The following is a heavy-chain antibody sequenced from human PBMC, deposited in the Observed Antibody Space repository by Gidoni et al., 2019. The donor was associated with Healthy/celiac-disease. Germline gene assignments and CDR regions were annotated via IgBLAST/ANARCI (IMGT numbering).Heavy chain of an antibody. V-gene: IGHV2-70*15. D-gene: IGHD1-26*01. CDR1: GFSLSTSGMC. J-gene: IGHJ3*02. CDR2: IDWDDDK. CDR3: ARILGEWELLGAFDI. Sequence: QVTLRESGPALVKPTQTLTLTCTFSGFSLSTSGMCVSWIRQPPGKALEWLARIDWDDDKYYSTSLKTRLTISKDTSKNQVVLTMTNMDPVDTATYYCARILGEWELLGAFDIWGQGTMVTVSS.